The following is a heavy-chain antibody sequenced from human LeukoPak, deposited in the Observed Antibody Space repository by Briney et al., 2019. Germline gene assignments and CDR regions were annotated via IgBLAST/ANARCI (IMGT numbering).Heavy chain of an antibody. CDR1: GFTFSSDA. CDR3: AKDCSSGWYFFSYFDY. D-gene: IGHD6-19*01. CDR2: ISGSGGST. V-gene: IGHV3-23*01. J-gene: IGHJ4*02. Sequence: GGSLRLSCAASGFTFSSDAMSWVRQAPGKGLEWVSAISGSGGSTYYADSVKGRFTISRDNSKNTLYLQMNSLRAEDTAVYYCAKDCSSGWYFFSYFDYWGQGTLVTVSS.